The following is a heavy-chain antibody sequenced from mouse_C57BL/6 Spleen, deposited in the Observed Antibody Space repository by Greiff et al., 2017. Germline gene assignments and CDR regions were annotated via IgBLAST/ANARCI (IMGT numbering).Heavy chain of an antibody. Sequence: QVQLKQSGPELVKPGASVKISCKASGYAFSSSWMNWVKQRPGKGLEWIGRIYPGDGDTNYNGKFKGKATLTADKSSSTAYMQLSSLTSEDSAVYFCASSSPTAFDVWGTGTTVTVSS. CDR2: IYPGDGDT. CDR1: GYAFSSSW. CDR3: ASSSPTAFDV. D-gene: IGHD1-1*01. J-gene: IGHJ1*03. V-gene: IGHV1-82*01.